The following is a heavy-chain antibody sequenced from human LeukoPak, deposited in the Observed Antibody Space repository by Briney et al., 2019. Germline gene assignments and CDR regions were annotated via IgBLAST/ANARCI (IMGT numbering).Heavy chain of an antibody. CDR1: GGSISSYY. V-gene: IGHV4-59*01. J-gene: IGHJ4*02. CDR2: IYYSGST. D-gene: IGHD3-9*01. Sequence: PETLSLTCTVSGGSISSYYWSWIRQPPGKGLEWIGYIYYSGSTTYNPPPKSRVTISVDTSKNQFSLKRCSVTAADTALYYCARSKSSVYILSGYVNSTRLHFDSWGQGTLVTVSS. CDR3: ARSKSSVYILSGYVNSTRLHFDS.